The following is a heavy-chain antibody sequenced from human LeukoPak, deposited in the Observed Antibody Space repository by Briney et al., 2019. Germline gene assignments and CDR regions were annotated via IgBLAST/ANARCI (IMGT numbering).Heavy chain of an antibody. CDR2: ISWNSGSI. CDR1: GFTFDDYA. D-gene: IGHD3-3*01. V-gene: IGHV3-9*01. J-gene: IGHJ4*02. Sequence: PGGSLRLSCAASGFTFDDYAMHWVRQAPGKGLEWVSGISWNSGSIAYADSVKGRFTISRDNAKNSLYLQMNSLRAEDTALYYCAKDMAGDFWSGYYDYWGQGTLVTVSS. CDR3: AKDMAGDFWSGYYDY.